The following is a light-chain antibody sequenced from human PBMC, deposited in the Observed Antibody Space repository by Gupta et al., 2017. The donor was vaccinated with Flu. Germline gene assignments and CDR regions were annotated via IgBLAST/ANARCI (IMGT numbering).Light chain of an antibody. CDR1: ERLLYSDGKTY. J-gene: IGKJ4*01. CDR2: ESS. Sequence: VTPGQPASISCKSSERLLYSDGKTYLNWYLQKPGQPPQLLIHESSKRASGVPDRISGSGSGTDFTLKISRVEAADVGIYYCRQRIHLPCTFGGGTKVEIK. V-gene: IGKV2D-29*01. CDR3: RQRIHLPCT.